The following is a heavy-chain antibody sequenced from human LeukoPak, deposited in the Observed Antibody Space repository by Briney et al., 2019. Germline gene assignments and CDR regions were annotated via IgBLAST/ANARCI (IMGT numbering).Heavy chain of an antibody. J-gene: IGHJ4*02. Sequence: GRSLRLSCAASGFTFSSYGMHWVRQAPGKGLEWVAVISYDGSNKYYTDSVKGRFTISRDNSKNTLYLQMNSLRAEDTAVYYCAKPPPPDSSGYYTFDYWGQGTLVTVSS. D-gene: IGHD3-22*01. CDR1: GFTFSSYG. CDR3: AKPPPPDSSGYYTFDY. CDR2: ISYDGSNK. V-gene: IGHV3-30*18.